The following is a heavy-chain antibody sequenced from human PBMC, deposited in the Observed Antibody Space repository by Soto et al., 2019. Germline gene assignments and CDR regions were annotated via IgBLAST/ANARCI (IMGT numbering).Heavy chain of an antibody. CDR1: GYTLTELS. V-gene: IGHV1-24*01. J-gene: IGHJ4*02. CDR2: FDPEDGET. D-gene: IGHD3-22*01. CDR3: ATAWSGYDSSGYYGY. Sequence: GASVKVSCKVSGYTLTELSMHWVRQAPGKGLEWMGGFDPEDGETIYAQKFQGRVTMTEDTSTDTAYMELSSLRSEDTAVYYCATAWSGYDSSGYYGYWGQGTLVTVSS.